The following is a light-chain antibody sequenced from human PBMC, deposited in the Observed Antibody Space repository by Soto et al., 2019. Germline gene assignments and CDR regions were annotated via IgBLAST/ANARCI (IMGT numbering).Light chain of an antibody. CDR2: GAS. CDR1: QSVTTN. V-gene: IGKV3-15*01. J-gene: IGKJ4*01. CDR3: QQYHTRPIT. Sequence: EVVMTHSPATLSVSPCERVTFSSSASQSVTTNLAWYQHKPGQAPRLLISGASTGATGIPARFSGSGSGTEFTLTISSLQSEDCAIYYCQQYHTRPITFGGGTKVDIK.